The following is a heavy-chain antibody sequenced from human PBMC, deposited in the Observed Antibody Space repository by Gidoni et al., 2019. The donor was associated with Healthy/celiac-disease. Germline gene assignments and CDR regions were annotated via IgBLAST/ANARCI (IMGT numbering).Heavy chain of an antibody. Sequence: QGQLVESGGGVVQPGRSMRLSCAASGSTFRSYGMHWVRQAPGKGLECVAVISYDGSNKYYADSVKGRFTISRDNSKNTLYLQMNSLRAEDTAVYYCAKDLFDIVAAGFDYWGQGTLVTVSS. J-gene: IGHJ4*02. CDR2: ISYDGSNK. D-gene: IGHD5-12*01. CDR3: AKDLFDIVAAGFDY. CDR1: GSTFRSYG. V-gene: IGHV3-30*18.